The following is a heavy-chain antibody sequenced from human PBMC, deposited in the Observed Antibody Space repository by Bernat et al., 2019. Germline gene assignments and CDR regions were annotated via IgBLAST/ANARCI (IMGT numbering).Heavy chain of an antibody. J-gene: IGHJ4*02. CDR1: GFTFSSYW. CDR2: LNGDGSGT. CDR3: ARDLALQSYGYGGLFY. V-gene: IGHV3-74*01. Sequence: EVQLVESGGGLVQPGGSLRLSCAASGFTFSSYWMHWVRQAPGKGLVWVSRLNGDGSGTTYADSVKGRFTISRDNAKNTLYLQMNSLRAEDTAVYYCARDLALQSYGYGGLFYWGQGTLVTVSS. D-gene: IGHD5-18*01.